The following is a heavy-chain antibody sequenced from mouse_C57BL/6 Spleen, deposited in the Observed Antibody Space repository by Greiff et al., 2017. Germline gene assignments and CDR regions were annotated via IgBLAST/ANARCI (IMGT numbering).Heavy chain of an antibody. Sequence: QVQLQQPGAELVKPGASVKLSCKASGYTFTSYWMQWVKQRPGQGLEWIGEIDPSDSYTNYNQKFKGKATLTVDTSSSTAYMQLSSLTSEDSAVYYCARRTAQALMDYWGQGTSVTVSS. D-gene: IGHD3-2*02. V-gene: IGHV1-50*01. CDR1: GYTFTSYW. CDR2: IDPSDSYT. CDR3: ARRTAQALMDY. J-gene: IGHJ4*01.